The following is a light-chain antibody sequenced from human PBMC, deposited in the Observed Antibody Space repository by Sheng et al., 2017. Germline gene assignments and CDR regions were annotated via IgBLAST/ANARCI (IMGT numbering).Light chain of an antibody. CDR1: QSVWNT. CDR2: DTS. V-gene: IGKV3-11*01. J-gene: IGKJ2*01. CDR3: QQYDSAPDN. Sequence: EIVLTQSPATLSLSPGERATLSCRASQSVWNTLAWYQQKPGQAPRLLIYDTSNRATGIPARFSGSGSGTDFTLTISRLEPEDFALYYCQQYDSAPDNFGQGTKLEI.